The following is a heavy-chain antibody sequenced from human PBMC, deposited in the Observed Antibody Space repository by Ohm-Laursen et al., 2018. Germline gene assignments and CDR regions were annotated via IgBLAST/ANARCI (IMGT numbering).Heavy chain of an antibody. V-gene: IGHV3-9*01. CDR1: GFTFSSYG. D-gene: IGHD3-3*01. CDR3: AKEYYDFWSGYSGFDY. Sequence: SLRLSCSASGFTFSSYGMHWVRQAPGKGLEWVSGISWNSGSIGYADSVKGRFTISRDNAKNSLYLQMNSLRAEDTALYYCAKEYYDFWSGYSGFDYWGQGTLVTVSS. J-gene: IGHJ4*02. CDR2: ISWNSGSI.